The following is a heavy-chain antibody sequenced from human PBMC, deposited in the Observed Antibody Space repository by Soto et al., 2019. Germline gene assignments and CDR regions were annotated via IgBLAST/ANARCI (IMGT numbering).Heavy chain of an antibody. D-gene: IGHD3-22*01. Sequence: QVQLVQSGAEVKKPGASVKVSCKASGYTFTNYAMHWVRQAPGQRLERMGWINAGNGNTKYSQQFQGRVTITRDTSASTAYMELSSLRSEDTAVYYCARSSGYNYLEYWGQGTLVTVSS. V-gene: IGHV1-3*01. J-gene: IGHJ4*02. CDR3: ARSSGYNYLEY. CDR1: GYTFTNYA. CDR2: INAGNGNT.